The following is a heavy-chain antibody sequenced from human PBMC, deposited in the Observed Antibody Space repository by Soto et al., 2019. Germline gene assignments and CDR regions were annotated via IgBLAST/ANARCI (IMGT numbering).Heavy chain of an antibody. CDR3: SLRGYSAWSFDY. CDR2: LSWDDDK. J-gene: IGHJ4*02. V-gene: IGHV2-5*02. CDR1: GFSLYTSGVG. D-gene: IGHD5-12*01. Sequence: SGPTLVNPTQTLTLTCTFSGFSLYTSGVGVGWIRQPPGKALEWLALLSWDDDKRYSPSLKNRLTITKDTSKNQVVLTMTNVDPVDKATYYCSLRGYSAWSFDYWGQGTLVTVSS.